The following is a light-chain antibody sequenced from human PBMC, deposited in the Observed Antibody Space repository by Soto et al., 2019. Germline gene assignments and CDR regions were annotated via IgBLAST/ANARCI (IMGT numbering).Light chain of an antibody. CDR2: EVN. Sequence: QSVLTQPPSASGSPGQSVTISCTGTSSDIGAYNSVSWYQQLPGKAPKLMIYEVNKRPSGVPDRFSGSGSGNTASLTVSGLQAEDEADYYCSSYAGSNTVVFGGGTKLTVL. J-gene: IGLJ2*01. CDR1: SSDIGAYNS. CDR3: SSYAGSNTVV. V-gene: IGLV2-8*01.